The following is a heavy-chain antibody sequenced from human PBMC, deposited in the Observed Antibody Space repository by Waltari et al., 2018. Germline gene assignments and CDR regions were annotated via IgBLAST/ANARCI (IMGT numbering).Heavy chain of an antibody. V-gene: IGHV4-34*01. CDR2: INPSGST. D-gene: IGHD2-15*01. CDR1: GGSFSGYY. CDR3: ARGRKERYCSGGSCRKYYYYGMDV. J-gene: IGHJ6*02. Sequence: QVQLQQWGAGLLKPSETLSLTCAVYGGSFSGYYWSWIRQPPGRGLEWIGEINPSGSTNYNPARKSRVTISVDTSKNQFSLKLSSVTAADTAVYYCARGRKERYCSGGSCRKYYYYGMDVWGQGTTVTVSS.